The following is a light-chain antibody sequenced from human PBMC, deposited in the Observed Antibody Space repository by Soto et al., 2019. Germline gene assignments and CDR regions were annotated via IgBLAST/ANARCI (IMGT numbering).Light chain of an antibody. CDR1: QSVSTTY. CDR2: AAS. CDR3: QQYGSPPPRYT. V-gene: IGKV3-20*01. J-gene: IGKJ2*01. Sequence: EIVLTQSPGTLSLSPGERATLSCRASQSVSTTYLAWYQQKPGQAPSLLIYAASSRATGIPDRFSGSGSGTDFPTTISRLEPEVFAVYYCQQYGSPPPRYTFAQGPKLDIK.